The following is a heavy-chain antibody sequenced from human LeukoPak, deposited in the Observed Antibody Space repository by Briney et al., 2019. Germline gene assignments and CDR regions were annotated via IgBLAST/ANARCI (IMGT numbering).Heavy chain of an antibody. CDR2: LSGSGYNT. V-gene: IGHV3-23*01. CDR3: AKDPYGTRYFDY. D-gene: IGHD2-2*01. CDR1: GFTFSSHA. Sequence: PGGSLRLSCAASGFTFSSHALSWVRQAPGKGLEWVSSLSGSGYNTYYADSVKGRFTIPRGNSKNTVYLQMNSLRAEDTAVYYCAKDPYGTRYFDYWGQGTLVTVSS. J-gene: IGHJ4*02.